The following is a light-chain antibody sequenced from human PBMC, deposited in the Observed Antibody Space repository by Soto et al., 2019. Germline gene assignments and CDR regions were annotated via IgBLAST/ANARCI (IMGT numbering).Light chain of an antibody. CDR1: QSVSRS. CDR3: QQYDNWPPIT. V-gene: IGKV3-15*01. Sequence: EIVMTQSPATLSVSPGARATLSCRASQSVSRSLAWYQQKPGQAPRLLIYGASTRAAGVPDRFSGSGSGTEFTLTISSLQSEDFAVYYCQQYDNWPPITFGGGTKVEI. CDR2: GAS. J-gene: IGKJ4*01.